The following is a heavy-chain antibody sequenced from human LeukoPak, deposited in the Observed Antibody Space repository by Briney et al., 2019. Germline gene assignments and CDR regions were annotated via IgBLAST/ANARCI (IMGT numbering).Heavy chain of an antibody. CDR2: ISSSSSTI. D-gene: IGHD3-3*01. CDR1: GFTFSSYS. Sequence: PGGSLRLSCAASGFTFSSYSMNWVRQAPGKGLEWVSYISSSSSTIYYADSVKGRFTISRDNAKTSLYLQMNSLRAEDTAVYYCARFFREWLYNFDYWGQGTLVTVSS. J-gene: IGHJ4*02. CDR3: ARFFREWLYNFDY. V-gene: IGHV3-48*01.